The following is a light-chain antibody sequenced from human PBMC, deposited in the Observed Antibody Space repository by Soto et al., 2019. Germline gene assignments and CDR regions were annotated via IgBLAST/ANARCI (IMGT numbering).Light chain of an antibody. CDR3: QHYDSFWS. CDR2: DAS. J-gene: IGKJ1*01. Sequence: DIQMTQSPSTLSAYLGDRVTITCRASQSISSWLAWYQQKPGKAPKLLIYDASSLESGVPSRFSGSGSGAEFTLTITGLQPEDIATYSCQHYDSFWSFGQGTKVDI. CDR1: QSISSW. V-gene: IGKV1-5*01.